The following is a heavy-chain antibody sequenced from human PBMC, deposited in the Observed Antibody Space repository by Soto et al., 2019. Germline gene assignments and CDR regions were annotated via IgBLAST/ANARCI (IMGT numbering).Heavy chain of an antibody. J-gene: IGHJ6*02. V-gene: IGHV3-7*01. CDR1: GFTFSSYW. CDR3: ARECGGNVPIYFYYVMDV. CDR2: IKQDGSEK. Sequence: EVQLVESGGGLVQPGGSLRLSCAASGFTFSSYWMSWVRQAPGKGLEWVANIKQDGSEKYYVDSVKGRFTISRDNAKNSLYLQMNSLRAEDTAVYYCARECGGNVPIYFYYVMDVWGQGTTVTVSS. D-gene: IGHD2-15*01.